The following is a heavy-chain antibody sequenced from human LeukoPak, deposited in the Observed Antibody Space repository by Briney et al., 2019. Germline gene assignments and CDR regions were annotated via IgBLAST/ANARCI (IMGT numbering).Heavy chain of an antibody. CDR1: GYTFTGYY. D-gene: IGHD2-2*01. J-gene: IGHJ3*02. V-gene: IGHV1-2*02. Sequence: ASVKVSCKASGYTFTGYYMHWVRQAPGQGLEWMGWINPNSGGTNYAQKFQGRVTMTRDTSISTAYMELSRPRSDDTAVYYCARPAAMDDAFDIWGQGTMVTVSS. CDR2: INPNSGGT. CDR3: ARPAAMDDAFDI.